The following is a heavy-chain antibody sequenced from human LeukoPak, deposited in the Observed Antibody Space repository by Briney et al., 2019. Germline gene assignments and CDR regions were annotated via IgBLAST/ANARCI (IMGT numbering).Heavy chain of an antibody. J-gene: IGHJ4*02. Sequence: GGSLRLSCAASGFTFSSYWMTWVRQAPGKGLEWVSGINWNGGSTGYADSVKGRFTISRDNAKNSLYLQMNSLRAEDTALYYCATNSATRGNFFDSWGQGSLVTISS. CDR3: ATNSATRGNFFDS. D-gene: IGHD1-1*01. V-gene: IGHV3-20*04. CDR2: INWNGGST. CDR1: GFTFSSYW.